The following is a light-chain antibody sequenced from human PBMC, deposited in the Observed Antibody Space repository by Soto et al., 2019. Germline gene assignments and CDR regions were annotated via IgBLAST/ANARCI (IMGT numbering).Light chain of an antibody. CDR2: VVS. CDR3: QKSYSIPYP. CDR1: QTISRN. J-gene: IGKJ2*01. Sequence: DIQLTQSPSSLSASVGDRVTITCRASQTISRNLNGYQQKPGEAPRLLMYVVSTLQGGVTSRFSGSDSGTDYPLTISSVKPDDCATYCCQKSYSIPYPVGRGTKLEI. V-gene: IGKV1-39*01.